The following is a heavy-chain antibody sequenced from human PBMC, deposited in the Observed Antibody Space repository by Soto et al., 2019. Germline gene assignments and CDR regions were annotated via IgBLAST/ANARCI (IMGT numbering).Heavy chain of an antibody. V-gene: IGHV1-2*04. CDR1: GYTFTGYY. Sequence: QVQLVQSGAEVKKPGASVKVSCKASGYTFTGYYMHWVRQAPGQGLEWMGWINPNSGGTNYAQKFQGWVTMTRDTSISTAYMELSRLRSDDTAVYYCARGYCSGGSCTNGGGDYWGQGTLVTVSS. CDR2: INPNSGGT. CDR3: ARGYCSGGSCTNGGGDY. D-gene: IGHD2-15*01. J-gene: IGHJ4*02.